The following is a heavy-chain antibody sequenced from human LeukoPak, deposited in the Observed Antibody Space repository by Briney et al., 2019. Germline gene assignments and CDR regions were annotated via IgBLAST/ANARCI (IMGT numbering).Heavy chain of an antibody. V-gene: IGHV3-21*01. CDR2: ISSSSSYI. CDR1: GFTFSSYS. J-gene: IGHJ4*02. CDR3: ARDPLSGDILTGYTFDY. Sequence: PGGSLRLSCAASGFTFSSYSMNWVRQAPGKGLEWVSSISSSSSYIYYADSVKGRFTISRDNAKNSLYLQMNSLRAEDTAVYYCARDPLSGDILTGYTFDYWGQGTLVTVSS. D-gene: IGHD3-9*01.